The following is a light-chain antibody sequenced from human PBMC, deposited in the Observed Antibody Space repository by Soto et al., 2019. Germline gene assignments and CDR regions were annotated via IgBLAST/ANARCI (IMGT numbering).Light chain of an antibody. CDR1: QSVSSN. J-gene: IGKJ1*01. Sequence: EIVMTQSPATLSVSPGERATPSCRASQSVSSNLAWYQQKPGQAPRLLIYGASTRATGIPARFSGSGSGTEFTLTICSLQSEDFAVYYCQQYNNWPPWTFGQGTKVEIK. CDR2: GAS. V-gene: IGKV3-15*01. CDR3: QQYNNWPPWT.